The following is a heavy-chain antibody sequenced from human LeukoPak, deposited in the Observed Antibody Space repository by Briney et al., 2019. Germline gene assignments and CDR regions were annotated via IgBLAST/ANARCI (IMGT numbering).Heavy chain of an antibody. D-gene: IGHD1-14*01. Sequence: GGSLRLSCTASGFSFNKYGTHWVRQAPGKGLEWVTFIQYDDSVKFYADPVKGRFAISRDNSKNTVYLQMNSLRSEDTGLYFCAQDVRIEEVPLLGPGFWGQGTLVTVSS. CDR3: AQDVRIEEVPLLGPGF. CDR2: IQYDDSVK. J-gene: IGHJ4*02. V-gene: IGHV3-30*02. CDR1: GFSFNKYG.